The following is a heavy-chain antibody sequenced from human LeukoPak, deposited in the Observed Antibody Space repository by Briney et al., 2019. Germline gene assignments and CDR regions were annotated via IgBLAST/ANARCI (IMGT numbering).Heavy chain of an antibody. CDR1: GGSISPYY. CDR2: IFHSGIT. V-gene: IGHV4-59*01. CDR3: ARAETLAAIYFDF. D-gene: IGHD6-25*01. Sequence: PSETLSLTCSVSGGSISPYYWSWFRQPPGKGLEWIGYIFHSGITTYNPPLKSRVTISLDSSKNQFFLRLTSVTAADTAMYYCARAETLAAIYFDFWGQGSLVTVSS. J-gene: IGHJ4*02.